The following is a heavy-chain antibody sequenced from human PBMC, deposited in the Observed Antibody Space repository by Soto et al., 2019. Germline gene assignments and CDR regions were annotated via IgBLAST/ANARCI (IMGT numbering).Heavy chain of an antibody. CDR1: GGSISSSLYY. J-gene: IGHJ3*02. D-gene: IGHD3-22*01. Sequence: QLQLQESGPGLVKPSETLSLTCTVSGGSISSSLYYWGWIRQPPGKGLEWIGTINSTVSTHYNPSLKSRVTISVDTSKNQFSLKLNSVTAADTAVYFCARLPHYDTPPVTFDIWGQGAMVTVSS. CDR3: ARLPHYDTPPVTFDI. CDR2: INSTVST. V-gene: IGHV4-39*01.